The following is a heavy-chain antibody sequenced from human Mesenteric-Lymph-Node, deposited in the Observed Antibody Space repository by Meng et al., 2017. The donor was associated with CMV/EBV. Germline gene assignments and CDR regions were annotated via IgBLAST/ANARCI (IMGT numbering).Heavy chain of an antibody. CDR2: INTNTGNP. D-gene: IGHD3-9*01. J-gene: IGHJ4*02. V-gene: IGHV7-4-1*02. CDR1: GYTCTSYA. Sequence: KASGYTCTSYAMNWVRQAPGQGLEWMGWINTNTGNPTYAQGFTGRFVFSLDTSVSTAYLQISSLKAEDTAVYYCARELRVGWLGFDYWGQGTLVTVSS. CDR3: ARELRVGWLGFDY.